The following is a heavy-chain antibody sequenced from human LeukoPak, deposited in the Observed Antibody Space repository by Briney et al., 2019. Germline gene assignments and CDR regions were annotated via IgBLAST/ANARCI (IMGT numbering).Heavy chain of an antibody. Sequence: GGSLRLSCAASGFTSSIYGMHWVRQAPGKGLEWVAVIWYDGSNKYYADSVKGRFTISRDNSKNTLYLQMNSLRAEDTAVYYCAKSEAYYYMDVWGKGTTVTVSS. CDR1: GFTSSIYG. CDR3: AKSEAYYYMDV. J-gene: IGHJ6*03. V-gene: IGHV3-33*06. CDR2: IWYDGSNK.